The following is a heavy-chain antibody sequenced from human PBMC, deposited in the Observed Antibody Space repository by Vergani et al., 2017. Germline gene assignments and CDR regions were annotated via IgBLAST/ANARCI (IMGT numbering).Heavy chain of an antibody. D-gene: IGHD3-10*01. CDR3: VRDQVTMLRGSDALDI. Sequence: EVQMVESGGDLVQPGRSLRLSCTASGFTFGYYAMDWFRQAPGQGLEWVGGIRSKAYGQATIYAASVKGRFTISRDDSKSIAYLQTNNLHTEDTAMYYCVRDQVTMLRGSDALDIWGQGTMVTVSS. V-gene: IGHV3-49*03. J-gene: IGHJ3*02. CDR2: IRSKAYGQAT. CDR1: GFTFGYYA.